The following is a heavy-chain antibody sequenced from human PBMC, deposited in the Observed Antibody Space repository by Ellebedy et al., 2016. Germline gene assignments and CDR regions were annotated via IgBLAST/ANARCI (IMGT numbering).Heavy chain of an antibody. Sequence: GESLKISCAASGFTFSNYNINWVRQAPGKGLEWVSFISSSGSSIHYTDSVKGRFTISRDNAKNSLYLQMNSLRAEDTAVYYCARDHKGLFDYWGQGSLVTVSS. V-gene: IGHV3-48*01. CDR2: ISSSGSSI. J-gene: IGHJ4*02. CDR3: ARDHKGLFDY. CDR1: GFTFSNYN.